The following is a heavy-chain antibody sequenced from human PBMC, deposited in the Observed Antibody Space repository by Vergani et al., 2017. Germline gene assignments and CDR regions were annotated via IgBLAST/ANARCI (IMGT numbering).Heavy chain of an antibody. CDR2: IVVGSGNT. J-gene: IGHJ4*02. CDR3: AAEGDYGPFDY. V-gene: IGHV1-58*01. CDR1: GFTFTSSA. Sequence: QMQLVQSGPEVKKPGTSVKVSCKASGFTFTSSAVQWVRQARGQRLEWIGWIVVGSGNTNYAQKFQERVTITRDMSTSTAYMGLSSLRSEDTAVYYCAAEGDYGPFDYWGQGTLVTVSS. D-gene: IGHD4-17*01.